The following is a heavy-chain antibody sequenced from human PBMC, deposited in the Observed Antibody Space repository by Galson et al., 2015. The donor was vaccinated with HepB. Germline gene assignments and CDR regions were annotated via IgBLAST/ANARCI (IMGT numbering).Heavy chain of an antibody. CDR2: IIPIFGTP. Sequence: SCKASGGTFSSYALSWVRQAPGQRLEWMGRIIPIFGTPDYAQKFQGRVTITADESTSTAYMELSSLRSDDTAVYYCARGVLWFTRYYFDYWGQGTLVTVSS. CDR3: ARGVLWFTRYYFDY. J-gene: IGHJ4*02. D-gene: IGHD3-10*01. CDR1: GGTFSSYA. V-gene: IGHV1-69*15.